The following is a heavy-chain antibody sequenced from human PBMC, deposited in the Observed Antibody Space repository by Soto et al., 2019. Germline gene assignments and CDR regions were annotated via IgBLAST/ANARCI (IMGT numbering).Heavy chain of an antibody. CDR1: GFTFSSYT. CDR2: ISGASSAI. D-gene: IGHD3-10*01. J-gene: IGHJ4*02. Sequence: PGGSLRLSCAASGFTFSSYTMTWVRQAPGKGLEWVSSISGASSAIYYADSVKGRFTISRDNAKNSLYLQMNSLRDDGTAVYYCARDSYGSGNYYYYWGQGTLVTVSS. CDR3: ARDSYGSGNYYYY. V-gene: IGHV3-48*02.